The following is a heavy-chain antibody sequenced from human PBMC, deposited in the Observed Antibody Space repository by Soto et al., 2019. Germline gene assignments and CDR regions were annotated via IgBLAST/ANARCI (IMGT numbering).Heavy chain of an antibody. J-gene: IGHJ5*02. CDR2: INAGNGKT. CDR3: ARDDGYCSGTSCYYNWFDP. CDR1: GYTFTSYA. Sequence: QVPLVQSGAEVKKPGASVKVSCKASGYTFTSYAMHWVRQAPGQRLEWMGWINAGNGKTKYSQKFQGRVTITRDTSASTAYMELSSLRSEDTAVYYCARDDGYCSGTSCYYNWFDPWGQGTLVTVSS. D-gene: IGHD2-2*03. V-gene: IGHV1-3*01.